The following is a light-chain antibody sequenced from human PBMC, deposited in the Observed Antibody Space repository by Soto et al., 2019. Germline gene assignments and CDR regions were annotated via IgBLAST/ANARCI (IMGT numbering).Light chain of an antibody. CDR2: GAS. CDR1: QSVNSNY. Sequence: EIVLTQSPGTLSLSPGDRATLSCRASQSVNSNYLAWYQRKPGQAPRLLIYGASNRATDIPYRFSASGSGTDFTLTITRLEAEDFAVYYGPQYDSTPPTFGQGTKVEV. J-gene: IGKJ1*01. V-gene: IGKV3-20*01. CDR3: PQYDSTPPT.